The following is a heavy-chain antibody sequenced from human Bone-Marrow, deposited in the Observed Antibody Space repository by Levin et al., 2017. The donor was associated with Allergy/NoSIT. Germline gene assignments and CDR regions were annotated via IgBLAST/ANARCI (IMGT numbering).Heavy chain of an antibody. CDR1: GFTFDDYA. D-gene: IGHD2-8*01. Sequence: GGSLRLSCAASGFTFDDYAMHWVRQAPGKGLEWVSGISWNSGSIGYADSVKGRFTISRDNAKNSLYLQMNSLRAEDTALYYCAKDSMTHYYYYGMDVWGQGTTVTVSS. V-gene: IGHV3-9*01. J-gene: IGHJ6*02. CDR2: ISWNSGSI. CDR3: AKDSMTHYYYYGMDV.